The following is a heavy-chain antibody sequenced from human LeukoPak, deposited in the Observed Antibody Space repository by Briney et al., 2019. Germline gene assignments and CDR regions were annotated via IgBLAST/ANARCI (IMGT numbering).Heavy chain of an antibody. CDR2: ITDTGGST. Sequence: PGGSLRLSCAASGFTFRSYAMSWVRQAPGKGLEWVSAITDTGGSTWYADSVTGRFTISRDNSKNTLYLQMNSLRAEDTAVYYCARAVGYYDSSVLTYYFDYWGQGTLVTVSS. V-gene: IGHV3-23*01. J-gene: IGHJ4*02. D-gene: IGHD3-22*01. CDR3: ARAVGYYDSSVLTYYFDY. CDR1: GFTFRSYA.